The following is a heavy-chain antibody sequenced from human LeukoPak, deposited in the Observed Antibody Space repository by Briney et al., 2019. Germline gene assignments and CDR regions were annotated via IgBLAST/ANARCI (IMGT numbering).Heavy chain of an antibody. V-gene: IGHV1-69*13. CDR1: GGTFSSYA. Sequence: ASVKVSCKASGGTFSSYATSWVRQAPGQGLEWMGGIIPIFGTANYAQEFQGRVTITADESTSTAYMELSSLRSEDTAVYYCARDGYYDSSGYFDYWSQGTLVTVSS. CDR2: IIPIFGTA. J-gene: IGHJ4*02. CDR3: ARDGYYDSSGYFDY. D-gene: IGHD3-22*01.